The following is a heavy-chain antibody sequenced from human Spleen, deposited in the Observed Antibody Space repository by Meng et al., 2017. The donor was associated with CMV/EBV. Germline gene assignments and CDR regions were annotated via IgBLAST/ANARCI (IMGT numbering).Heavy chain of an antibody. Sequence: GGSLRLSCAASGFTFSSYGMHWVRQAPGKGLEWVAFIRYDGSNKYYADSVKGRFTISRDNSKNTLYLQMNSLRAEDTAVYYCAKSLRYDFWSGYLGYYGMDVWGQGTTVTVSS. V-gene: IGHV3-30*02. D-gene: IGHD3-3*01. CDR1: GFTFSSYG. CDR3: AKSLRYDFWSGYLGYYGMDV. CDR2: IRYDGSNK. J-gene: IGHJ6*02.